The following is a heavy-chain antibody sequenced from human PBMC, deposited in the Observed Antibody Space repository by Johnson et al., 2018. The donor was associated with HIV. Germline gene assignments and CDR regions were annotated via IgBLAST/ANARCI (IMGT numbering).Heavy chain of an antibody. Sequence: QVQLMESVGGVVQHGGSLRLSCAASGFTFSSYGMHWVRQAPGKGLAWVAFIRYDGSNKYYAESVKGRFTISRDNSKNTLYLQMNSLRAEDTAVYYCAKDWDVVVTADDAFDIWGQGTMVTVSS. J-gene: IGHJ3*02. CDR2: IRYDGSNK. CDR1: GFTFSSYG. CDR3: AKDWDVVVTADDAFDI. V-gene: IGHV3-30*02. D-gene: IGHD2-21*02.